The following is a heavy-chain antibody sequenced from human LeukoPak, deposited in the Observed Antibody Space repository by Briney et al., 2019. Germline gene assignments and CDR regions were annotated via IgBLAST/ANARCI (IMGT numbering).Heavy chain of an antibody. J-gene: IGHJ3*02. CDR2: IYDSGTT. CDR3: ARQGWSDAFDI. V-gene: IGHV3-53*01. CDR1: GFTVSTNY. D-gene: IGHD2-15*01. Sequence: GGSLRLSCAASGFTVSTNYMSWVRQAPGKGLEWVSIIYDSGTTHYADSVKGRFTISRENAKNSLYLQMNSLRAGDTAVYYCARQGWSDAFDIWGQGTMVTVSS.